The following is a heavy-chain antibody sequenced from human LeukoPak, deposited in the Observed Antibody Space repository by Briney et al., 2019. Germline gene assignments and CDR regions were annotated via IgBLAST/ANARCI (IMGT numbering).Heavy chain of an antibody. J-gene: IGHJ4*02. V-gene: IGHV3-9*01. CDR1: GFTFDDYA. D-gene: IGHD3-22*01. CDR2: ISWNSGRI. CDR3: AKDGSVVITPEYFFDN. Sequence: PGGSLRLSCATSGFTFDDYAMHWVRQAPGKGLEWVSGISWNSGRIGYADSVKGRFTISRDNAKNSLYLQMNSLRAGDTALYYCAKDGSVVITPEYFFDNWGQGTLVTVSS.